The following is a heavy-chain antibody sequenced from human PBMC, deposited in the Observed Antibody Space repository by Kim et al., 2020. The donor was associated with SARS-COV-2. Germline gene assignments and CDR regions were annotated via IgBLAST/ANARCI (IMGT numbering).Heavy chain of an antibody. CDR1: GGSISSGGYY. V-gene: IGHV4-31*03. CDR3: ARAMGITIFGVVIVNWFDP. D-gene: IGHD3-3*01. J-gene: IGHJ5*02. CDR2: IYHSGST. Sequence: SETLSLTCTVSGGSISSGGYYWSWVRQHPGKGLEWIGYIYHSGSTYYNPSLKSRVTISVDTSKNQFSLKLSSVTAADTAVYYCARAMGITIFGVVIVNWFDPWGQGTLVTVSS.